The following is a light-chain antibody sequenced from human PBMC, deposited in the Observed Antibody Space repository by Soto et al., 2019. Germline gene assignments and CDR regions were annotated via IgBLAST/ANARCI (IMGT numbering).Light chain of an antibody. CDR1: QSVSSRN. CDR3: LRYGDSPPAYP. J-gene: IGKJ2*01. Sequence: EIVLTQSPGTVSLSPGERATLSCRASQSVSSRNLAWYRQKPGQAPSLLIFGASNRATGIPDRFSGSGSETDFTLNISRLEPEDCAVYYCLRYGDSPPAYPFGQGTKLEIK. V-gene: IGKV3-20*01. CDR2: GAS.